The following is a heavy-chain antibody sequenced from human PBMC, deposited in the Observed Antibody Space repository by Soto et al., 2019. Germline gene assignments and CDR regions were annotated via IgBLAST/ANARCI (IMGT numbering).Heavy chain of an antibody. CDR1: GYTFTNYY. V-gene: IGHV1-46*01. D-gene: IGHD3-3*01. Sequence: ASVKVSCKAAGYTFTNYYIHWVRQAPGQGLEWMGLIKPSDGSTTYAQQFQGRITMTRDTSTSTVYMELSSLRSEDTAVYYCARDSPVLRFLEWLSNXDYWG. CDR3: ARDSPVLRFLEWLSNXDY. J-gene: IGHJ4*01. CDR2: IKPSDGST.